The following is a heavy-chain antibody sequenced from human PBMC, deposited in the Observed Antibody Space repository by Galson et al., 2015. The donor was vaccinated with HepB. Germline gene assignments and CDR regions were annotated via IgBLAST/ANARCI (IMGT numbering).Heavy chain of an antibody. CDR3: ARPRSDSSGYTFSQAFDY. CDR2: INPSGGST. V-gene: IGHV1-46*01. Sequence: SVKVSCKASGYTFTSYYMHWVRQAPGQGLEWMGIINPSGGSTSYAQKFQGRVTMTRDTSTSTVYMELSSLRSEDTAVYYCARPRSDSSGYTFSQAFDYWGQGTLVTVSS. D-gene: IGHD3-22*01. CDR1: GYTFTSYY. J-gene: IGHJ4*02.